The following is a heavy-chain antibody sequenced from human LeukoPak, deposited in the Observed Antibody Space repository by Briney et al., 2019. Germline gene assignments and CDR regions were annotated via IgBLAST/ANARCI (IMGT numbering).Heavy chain of an antibody. CDR2: IYYSGST. J-gene: IGHJ3*02. Sequence: SETLSLTCTVSGGSISSYYWSWIRQPPGKGLEWIGYIYYSGSTNYNPSLKSRVTISVDTSKNQFSLKLSSVTAADTAVYYCARGYYGSGSALAFDSWGQGTMVTVSS. CDR1: GGSISSYY. V-gene: IGHV4-59*01. D-gene: IGHD3-10*01. CDR3: ARGYYGSGSALAFDS.